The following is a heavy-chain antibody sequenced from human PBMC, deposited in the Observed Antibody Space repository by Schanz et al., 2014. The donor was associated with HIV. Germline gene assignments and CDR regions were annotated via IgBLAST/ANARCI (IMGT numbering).Heavy chain of an antibody. J-gene: IGHJ4*02. CDR3: XRVLYETQTGSYNGGWYYFDN. Sequence: QVQLVQSGAEVKKPGSSVEVSCKASGDTFSTDAFSWVRQVPGQGLEWMGGIIPKHGTSTSAQGFKGRVSIAADISRSTIYLXXXRRRSEDPVVYYXXRVLYETQTGSYNGGWYYFDNWGLGTLVTVSP. D-gene: IGHD3-9*01. CDR2: IIPKHGTS. CDR1: GDTFSTDA. V-gene: IGHV1-69*06.